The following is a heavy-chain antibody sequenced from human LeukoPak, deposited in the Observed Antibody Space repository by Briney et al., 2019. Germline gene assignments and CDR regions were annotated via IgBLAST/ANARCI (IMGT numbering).Heavy chain of an antibody. J-gene: IGHJ5*02. Sequence: PSETLSLTCSVSGGSVTSGTYHWAWIRQPPGKGLEWIGSVYFDGSTHYNPSLQSRVTVSVDTSKNQFSLRLSSVTAADTAHYFCARDHYYDGRGRFDPWAREPWSPSHQ. CDR3: ARDHYYDGRGRFDP. CDR1: GGSVTSGTYH. CDR2: VYFDGST. V-gene: IGHV4-39*07. D-gene: IGHD3-16*01.